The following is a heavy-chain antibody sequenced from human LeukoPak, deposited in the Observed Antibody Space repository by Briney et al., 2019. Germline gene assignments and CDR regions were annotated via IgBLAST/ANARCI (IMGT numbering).Heavy chain of an antibody. J-gene: IGHJ4*02. CDR1: GFTFSNYC. V-gene: IGHV3-48*04. CDR2: ISSSGSNI. CDR3: ARDWIGVFGSDDNDY. Sequence: GGSLRLSCAASGFTFSNYCMNWVRQAPGKGLEWVSYISSSGSNIYYADSVKGRFTISRDNAKNSLYLQMNSLRAEDTAVYYCARDWIGVFGSDDNDYWGQGTLVTVSS. D-gene: IGHD5-12*01.